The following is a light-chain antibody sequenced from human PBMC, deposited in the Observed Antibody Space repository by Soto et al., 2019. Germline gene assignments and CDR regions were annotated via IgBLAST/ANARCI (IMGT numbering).Light chain of an antibody. CDR3: QQYNSYPWT. CDR1: QSISSW. J-gene: IGKJ1*01. V-gene: IGKV1-5*03. Sequence: DIPMTQSPSTLSASVGDRVTITCRASQSISSWLAWYQQKPGKAPKLLIYKASSVESGVPSRFSGSGSGTEFTLTISSLQPDDFATYYGQQYNSYPWTFGQGTKVEIK. CDR2: KAS.